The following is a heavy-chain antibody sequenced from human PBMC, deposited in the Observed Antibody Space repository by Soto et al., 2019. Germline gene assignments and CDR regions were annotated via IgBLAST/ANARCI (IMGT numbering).Heavy chain of an antibody. J-gene: IGHJ1*01. CDR2: IYWDDGK. Sequence: QITLKESGPPLVKPTQTLTLTCTFSGFSLSTSGVGVGWIRQPPGKALEWLALIYWDDGKRYSPSLKSRLTITKDTSKNQVVLTMTNVDPVDTATYYCAHLVLLWFGELSAEYFQHWGQGTLVTVSS. D-gene: IGHD3-10*01. CDR3: AHLVLLWFGELSAEYFQH. V-gene: IGHV2-5*02. CDR1: GFSLSTSGVG.